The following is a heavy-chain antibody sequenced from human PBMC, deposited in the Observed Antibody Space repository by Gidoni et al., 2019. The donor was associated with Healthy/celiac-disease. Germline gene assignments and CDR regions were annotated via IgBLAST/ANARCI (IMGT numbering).Heavy chain of an antibody. Sequence: EVQLVESGGGLVQPGGCLRLSCAASGFNFSSYAMSWVRQAPGKGLEWVSAMSGSVGSTYYPDSVKGRFTISRDNSKNTLYLQMNSLRAEDTAVYYCAKDLTAASLGWFDPWGQGTLVTVSS. V-gene: IGHV3-23*04. J-gene: IGHJ5*02. CDR1: GFNFSSYA. CDR3: AKDLTAASLGWFDP. D-gene: IGHD6-13*01. CDR2: MSGSVGST.